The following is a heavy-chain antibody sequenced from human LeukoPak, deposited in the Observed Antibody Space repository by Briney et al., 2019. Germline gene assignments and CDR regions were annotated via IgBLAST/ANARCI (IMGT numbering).Heavy chain of an antibody. D-gene: IGHD3-16*01. CDR3: ARAKGGLDYFDY. CDR1: GFTFISNW. CDR2: IKQDGSEK. V-gene: IGHV3-7*01. J-gene: IGHJ4*02. Sequence: GGSLRPSCAAPGFTFISNWRTWVRKAPGKGLEGVANIKQDGSEKYYVDSVKGRFTISRDNAKNSLYLQMNSLSAEDTAVYYCARAKGGLDYFDYWGQGTLVTVSS.